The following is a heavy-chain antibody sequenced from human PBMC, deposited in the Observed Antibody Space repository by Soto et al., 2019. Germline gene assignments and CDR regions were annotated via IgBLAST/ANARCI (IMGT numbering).Heavy chain of an antibody. V-gene: IGHV1-69*13. CDR3: ARDKEGSTAFNY. CDR2: IIPIFGTA. J-gene: IGHJ4*02. Sequence: SVKVSCKASGYTFTSYYMHWVRQAPGQGLEWMGGIIPIFGTANYAQKFQGRVTITADESTSTAYMELSSLRSEDTAVYYCARDKEGSTAFNYGGKGPRVTVS. D-gene: IGHD3-10*01. CDR1: GYTFTSYY.